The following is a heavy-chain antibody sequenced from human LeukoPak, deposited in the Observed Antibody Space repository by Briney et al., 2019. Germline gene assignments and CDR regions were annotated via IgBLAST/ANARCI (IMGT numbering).Heavy chain of an antibody. V-gene: IGHV4-39*01. CDR3: ARRTDGYNYYYYYYYMDV. J-gene: IGHJ6*03. CDR1: GGSISSSSYY. CDR2: IYYSGST. D-gene: IGHD5-24*01. Sequence: SETLSLTCTVSGGSISSSSYYWGWIRQPPGKGLEWIGSIYYSGSTYYNPSLKSRVTISVDTSKNQFSLKLSSVTAADTAVYYCARRTDGYNYYYYYYYMDVWGKGTTVTISS.